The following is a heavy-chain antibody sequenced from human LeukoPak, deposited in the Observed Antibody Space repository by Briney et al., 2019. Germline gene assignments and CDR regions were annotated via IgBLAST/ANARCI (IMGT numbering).Heavy chain of an antibody. CDR3: ARLMTTVTTVPH. CDR2: IIPILGIA. V-gene: IGHV1-69*04. D-gene: IGHD4-17*01. Sequence: SVKVSYKASGGTFSSYAISWVRQAPGQGLEWMGRIIPILGIANYAQKFQGRVTITADKSTSTAYMELSSLRSEDTAVYYCARLMTTVTTVPHWGQGTLVTVSS. CDR1: GGTFSSYA. J-gene: IGHJ4*02.